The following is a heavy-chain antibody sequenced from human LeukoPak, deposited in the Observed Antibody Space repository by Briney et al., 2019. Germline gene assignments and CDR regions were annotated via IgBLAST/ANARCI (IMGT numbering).Heavy chain of an antibody. V-gene: IGHV3-30*02. CDR1: GFTFSSYG. CDR2: IRYDGSNK. CDR3: AKDRGRQLVLHLDY. D-gene: IGHD6-6*01. Sequence: GGSLRLSCAASGFTFSSYGMHWVRQAPGKGLEWVAFIRYDGSNKYYADSVKGRFTISRDNSKNTLYLQMNSLRAEDTAVYYCAKDRGRQLVLHLDYWGQGTLVTVSS. J-gene: IGHJ4*02.